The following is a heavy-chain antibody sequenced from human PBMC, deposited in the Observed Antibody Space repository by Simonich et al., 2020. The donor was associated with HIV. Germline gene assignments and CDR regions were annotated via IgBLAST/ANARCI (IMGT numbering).Heavy chain of an antibody. D-gene: IGHD3-22*01. CDR2: INNCGRP. J-gene: IGHJ4*02. CDR3: ARGSRDHYSDRSDYNPKEIYYFDY. V-gene: IGHV4-34*01. Sequence: QVQLQQWGAGLLKPSETLSLTCAVYGGSFSGYYWSWIRQPPGKGMGWIGEINNCGRPNDTPSLKSRVTISVDTSKNQFSLKLSSVTAADTAVYYCARGSRDHYSDRSDYNPKEIYYFDYWGQGTLVTVSS. CDR1: GGSFSGYY.